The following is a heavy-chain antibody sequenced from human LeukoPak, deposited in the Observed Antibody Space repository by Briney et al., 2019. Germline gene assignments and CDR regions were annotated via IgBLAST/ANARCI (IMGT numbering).Heavy chain of an antibody. CDR2: IYYSGST. CDR3: ARVSAAAPAYYYYYMDV. CDR1: GGSISSYY. Sequence: PSETLSLTCTVSGGSISSYYWSWIRQPPGKGLEWIGYIYYSGSTNYNPSLKSRVTISVDTSKNQFSLKLSSVTAADTAVYYCARVSAAAPAYYYYYMDVWGKGTTVTISS. J-gene: IGHJ6*03. V-gene: IGHV4-59*01. D-gene: IGHD6-25*01.